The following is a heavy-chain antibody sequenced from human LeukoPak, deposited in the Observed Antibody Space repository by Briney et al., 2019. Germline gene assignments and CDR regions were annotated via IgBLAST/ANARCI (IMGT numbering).Heavy chain of an antibody. CDR2: IYSGGST. V-gene: IGHV3-53*01. D-gene: IGHD1-26*01. CDR1: GFTVSSNY. Sequence: GGSRRLSCAASGFTVSSNYMSWVRQAPGKGLEWVSVIYSGGSTYYADSVKGRFTISRDNSKNTLYLQMNSLRAEDTAVYYCARASAHSAFNAFDIWGQGTMVTVSS. CDR3: ARASAHSAFNAFDI. J-gene: IGHJ3*02.